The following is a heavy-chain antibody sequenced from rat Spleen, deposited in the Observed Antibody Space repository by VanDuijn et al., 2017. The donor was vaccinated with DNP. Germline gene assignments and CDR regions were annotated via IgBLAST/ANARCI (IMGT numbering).Heavy chain of an antibody. V-gene: IGHV4-2*01. CDR2: IKDDSSIK. Sequence: EVQLVESGGGLVQPGDSLKLSCAASGFNFNDYWMGWVRQAPGKGLEWIGEIKDDSSIKNYNPSLNGKVNFSRDNDQNTLYLQMTNLESEDTGIYYVVTRGDPLENWFAYWGRGALVTVS. CDR3: VTRGDPLENWFAY. D-gene: IGHD4-2*01. J-gene: IGHJ3*01. CDR1: GFNFNDYW.